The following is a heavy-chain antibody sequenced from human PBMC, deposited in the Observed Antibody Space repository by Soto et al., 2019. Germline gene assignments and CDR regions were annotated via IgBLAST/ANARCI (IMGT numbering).Heavy chain of an antibody. V-gene: IGHV3-33*01. J-gene: IGHJ5*02. CDR1: GFTFSSYG. D-gene: IGHD6-13*01. Sequence: QVQLVESGGGVVQPGRSLRLSCAASGFTFSSYGMHWVRQAPGKGLEWVAVIWYDGSNKYYADSVKGRFTISRDNSNNTLYLQMNSLRAEDTAVYYCARDYQIAAAANWFDPWGQGTLVTVSS. CDR3: ARDYQIAAAANWFDP. CDR2: IWYDGSNK.